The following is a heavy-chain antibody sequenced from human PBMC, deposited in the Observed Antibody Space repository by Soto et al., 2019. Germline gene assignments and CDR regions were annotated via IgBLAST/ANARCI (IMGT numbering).Heavy chain of an antibody. J-gene: IGHJ4*02. D-gene: IGHD3-16*02. Sequence: GASVKVSCKASGYTFTSYAMHWVRQAPGQRLEWMGWINAGNGNTKYSQKFQGRVTITRDTSASTAYMELSSLRSEDTAVYYCARSRLRLGELSLYGYWGQGTLVTVSS. CDR1: GYTFTSYA. V-gene: IGHV1-3*01. CDR3: ARSRLRLGELSLYGY. CDR2: INAGNGNT.